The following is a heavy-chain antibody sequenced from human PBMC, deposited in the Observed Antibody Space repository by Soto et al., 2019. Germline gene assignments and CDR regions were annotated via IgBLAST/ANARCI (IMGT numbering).Heavy chain of an antibody. Sequence: ESLTLSCKCSGYTFQHCWIVLVRQMPGKGLEWMGIIYPGDSDTKYNPSFQGQVTISADKSITTTYLRWTSLKASDTAIYYCAASILYYGMDVWGQGTKVTVSS. V-gene: IGHV5-51*01. CDR2: IYPGDSDT. CDR1: GYTFQHCW. CDR3: AASILYYGMDV. J-gene: IGHJ6*02.